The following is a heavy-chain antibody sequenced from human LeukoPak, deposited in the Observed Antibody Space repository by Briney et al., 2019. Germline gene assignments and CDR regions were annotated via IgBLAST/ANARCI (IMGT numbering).Heavy chain of an antibody. CDR1: GFTFSSYW. CDR3: AREIFSGSYYNNYYYYMDA. CDR2: IKQDGSEK. V-gene: IGHV3-7*01. Sequence: GGSLRLSCAASGFTFSSYWMSWVRQAPGKGLEWVANIKQDGSEKYYVDSVKGRFTISRDNAKNSLYLQMNSLRAEDTAVYYCAREIFSGSYYNNYYYYMDAWGKGTTVTVSS. J-gene: IGHJ6*03. D-gene: IGHD3-10*02.